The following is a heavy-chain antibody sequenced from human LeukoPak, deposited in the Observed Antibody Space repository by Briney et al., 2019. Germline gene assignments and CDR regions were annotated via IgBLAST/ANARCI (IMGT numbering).Heavy chain of an antibody. CDR1: GGSFSGYY. Sequence: SETLSLTCAVFGGSFSGYYWSWIRQPPGKGLEWIGEINHSGSTNYNPPLKSRVTISVDTSKKQFSLKLSSVTAAGTAGYYCARGRTTGTTADYWGQGTLVTVSS. V-gene: IGHV4-34*01. CDR2: INHSGST. CDR3: ARGRTTGTTADY. J-gene: IGHJ4*02. D-gene: IGHD1-1*01.